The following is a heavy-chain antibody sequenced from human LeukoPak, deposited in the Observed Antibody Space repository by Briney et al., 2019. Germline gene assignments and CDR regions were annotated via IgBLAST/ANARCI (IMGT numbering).Heavy chain of an antibody. CDR1: GYTFTSYD. V-gene: IGHV1-8*01. D-gene: IGHD2-21*02. CDR3: AKGVPLHIVVVTAIRT. J-gene: IGHJ5*02. CDR2: MNPNSGNT. Sequence: ASVKVSCKASGYTFTSYDINWVRQATGQGLEWMGWMNPNSGNTGYTQKFQGRVTMTRNTSISTAYMELSSLRSDDTAVYYCAKGVPLHIVVVTAIRTWGQGTLVTVSS.